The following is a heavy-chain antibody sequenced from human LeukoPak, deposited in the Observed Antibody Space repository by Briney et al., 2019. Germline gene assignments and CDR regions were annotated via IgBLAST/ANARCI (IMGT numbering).Heavy chain of an antibody. D-gene: IGHD6-13*01. V-gene: IGHV3-23*01. J-gene: IGHJ4*02. CDR3: ATSLSAAYY. CDR1: GFTFSSYA. Sequence: PGGSLRLSCAASGFTFSSYAMSWVRQAPGKGLEWVSGISGSGGSTYYADSVKGRFTISRENSKNTLYLQMNSLRAEDTAVYYCATSLSAAYYWGQGTLVTVSS. CDR2: ISGSGGST.